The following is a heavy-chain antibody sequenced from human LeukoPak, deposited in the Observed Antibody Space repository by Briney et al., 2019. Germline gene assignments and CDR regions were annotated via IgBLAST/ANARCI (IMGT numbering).Heavy chain of an antibody. Sequence: GGSLRLSCAASGFIFSSYEMNWVRQAPGKGLEWVSDISSSGSTIYYADSVKGRFTISRGNAKNSLYLQMNSLRAEDTAVYYCARDHYTVYGSYYYHYMDVWGKGTTVTVSS. CDR3: ARDHYTVYGSYYYHYMDV. J-gene: IGHJ6*03. CDR1: GFIFSSYE. D-gene: IGHD3-10*01. CDR2: ISSSGSTI. V-gene: IGHV3-48*03.